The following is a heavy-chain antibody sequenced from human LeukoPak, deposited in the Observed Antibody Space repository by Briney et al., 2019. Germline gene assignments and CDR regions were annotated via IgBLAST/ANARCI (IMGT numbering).Heavy chain of an antibody. D-gene: IGHD2-15*01. J-gene: IGHJ6*02. CDR1: GYTFTNNG. CDR2: ISAYNGNT. Sequence: ASVKVSCKASGYTFTNNGISWVRQAPGQGLEWMGWISAYNGNTNYAQKLQGRVTMTTDTSTGTAYMELRSLRSDDTAVYYCARVPYCSGGSCYGMDVWGQGTTVTVSS. CDR3: ARVPYCSGGSCYGMDV. V-gene: IGHV1-18*01.